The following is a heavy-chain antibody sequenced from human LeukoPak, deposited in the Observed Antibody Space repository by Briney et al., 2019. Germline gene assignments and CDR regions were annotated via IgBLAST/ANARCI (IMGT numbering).Heavy chain of an antibody. CDR1: GGSISPYF. V-gene: IGHV4-59*06. CDR3: ARGFYRGASERSFDY. D-gene: IGHD4-11*01. J-gene: IGHJ4*02. CDR2: IYHSGDT. Sequence: SETLSLTCTVSGGSISPYFWSWIRQLPGKGLEWIGYIYHSGDTYYNPSLKSRVSISGDTSKNQFSLNLTSVTAADTAGYYCARGFYRGASERSFDYWGQGTLVTVSS.